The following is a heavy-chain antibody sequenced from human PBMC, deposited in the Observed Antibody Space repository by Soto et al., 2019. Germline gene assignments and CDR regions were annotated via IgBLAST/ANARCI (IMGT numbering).Heavy chain of an antibody. CDR2: IRSKANSYAT. CDR3: TRLVQDEI. V-gene: IGHV3-73*01. J-gene: IGHJ3*02. Sequence: PGGSPRLSRAASGVSFRWSAMHWVRQASGKGLEWVGRIRSKANSYATAYAASVKGRFTISRDDSKNTAYLQMNSLKTEDTAVYYCTRLVQDEIWGQGTMVIVSS. CDR1: GVSFRWSA.